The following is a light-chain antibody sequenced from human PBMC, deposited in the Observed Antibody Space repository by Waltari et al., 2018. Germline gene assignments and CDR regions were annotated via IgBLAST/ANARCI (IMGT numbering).Light chain of an antibody. CDR3: QQYDNWPPLYT. V-gene: IGKV3-15*01. Sequence: EIVMTQSPATLSVSPGERATLPCRANQSVSSNLAWYQQKPGQAPRLLIYGASTRATGIPARFSGSGSGTEFTLTISSLQSEDFAVYYCQQYDNWPPLYTFGQGTKLDNK. CDR1: QSVSSN. CDR2: GAS. J-gene: IGKJ2*01.